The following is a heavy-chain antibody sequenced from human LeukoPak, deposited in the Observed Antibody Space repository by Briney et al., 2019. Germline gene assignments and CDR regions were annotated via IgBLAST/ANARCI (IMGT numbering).Heavy chain of an antibody. J-gene: IGHJ4*02. D-gene: IGHD4-17*01. Sequence: IIYPADSDTRYTPSFEAQLTISADKSISPAYLQWSSLKASDTALYYCARLRQNGDHVGDCWGQGTLVTVSS. V-gene: IGHV5-51*01. CDR2: IYPADSDT. CDR3: ARLRQNGDHVGDC.